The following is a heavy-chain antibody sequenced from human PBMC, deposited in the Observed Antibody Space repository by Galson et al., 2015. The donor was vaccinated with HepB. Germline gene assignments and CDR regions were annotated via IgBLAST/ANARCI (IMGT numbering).Heavy chain of an antibody. CDR1: GFTFSSCA. CDR3: ARSCMGVGDLLWDY. D-gene: IGHD3-10*01. J-gene: IGHJ4*02. V-gene: IGHV3-23*01. CDR2: FTTGTAT. Sequence: SLRLSCAASGFTFSSCAMSWVRQAPGKGLEWASTFTTGTATYYADSVRGRFIISRDNSKDKLYLQMNSLRAEDTALYYCARSCMGVGDLLWDYWGQGTLVTVSS.